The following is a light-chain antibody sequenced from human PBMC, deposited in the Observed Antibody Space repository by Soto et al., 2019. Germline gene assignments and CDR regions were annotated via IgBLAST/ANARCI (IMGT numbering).Light chain of an antibody. V-gene: IGLV2-8*01. Sequence: QSALTQPASVSGSPGQSITISCTGTSSDIGGYNYVSWYQQHPGKAPQLIIYEVTKRPSGVPNRFFGSKSGNTASLTVSGLQAEDEADYFCMSYAGMYTYVFGTGTKLTVL. CDR3: MSYAGMYTYV. J-gene: IGLJ1*01. CDR2: EVT. CDR1: SSDIGGYNY.